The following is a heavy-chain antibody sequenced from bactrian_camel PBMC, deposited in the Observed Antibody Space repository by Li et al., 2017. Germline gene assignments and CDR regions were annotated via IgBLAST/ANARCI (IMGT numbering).Heavy chain of an antibody. V-gene: IGHV3S42*01. CDR2: IGEDGRTT. J-gene: IGHJ4*01. Sequence: LVESGGGLVQPGGSLRLSCAASGFTLSSYAMSWVRQAPGKGLEWVSGIGEDGRTTLYADSVRGRFTVDRDNAKNMLYLDLTDLKTSDTAVYYCTRRQTQAWDFGPISEYTFRGQGTQVTVS. D-gene: IGHD2*01. CDR3: TRRQTQAWDFGPISEYTF. CDR1: GFTLSSYA.